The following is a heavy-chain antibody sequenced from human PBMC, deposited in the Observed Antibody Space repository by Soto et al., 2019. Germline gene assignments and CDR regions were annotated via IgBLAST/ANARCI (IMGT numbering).Heavy chain of an antibody. CDR3: ARLGLDLDFDH. V-gene: IGHV1-69*13. CDR1: GDSFSRFA. CDR2: IIPVTGTA. J-gene: IGHJ4*02. Sequence: GASVKVSCKSYGDSFSRFAVSWVRRAPGEGLEWMGGIIPVTGTANYIDKFRGRLTIPADESSSTVYMELSSLRSEDTAVYYCARLGLDLDFDHWGQGTLVTVSS.